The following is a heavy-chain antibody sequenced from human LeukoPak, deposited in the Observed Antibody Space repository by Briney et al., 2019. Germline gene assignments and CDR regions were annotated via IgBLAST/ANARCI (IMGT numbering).Heavy chain of an antibody. V-gene: IGHV4-59*08. J-gene: IGHJ4*02. Sequence: PSETLSLTCIVSGDSISSYYWSWIRQPPGKGLEWIGYIYYSGSTNYNSSLKSRVTISIDTSRQQFSLKLSSATAADTAVYYCVSQGSWGQGTLVSVSS. CDR2: IYYSGST. CDR1: GDSISSYY. CDR3: VSQGS.